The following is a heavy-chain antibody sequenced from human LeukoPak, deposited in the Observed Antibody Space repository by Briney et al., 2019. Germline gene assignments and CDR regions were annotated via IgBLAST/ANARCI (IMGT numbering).Heavy chain of an antibody. CDR1: GFTFSSYA. CDR3: AKATEGIVGATTPFDY. V-gene: IGHV3-30-3*01. Sequence: GGSLRLSCAASGFTFSSYAMHWVRQAPGKGLEWVALISYDGSNKYYADSVKGRFTISRDNSKNALFLQMNSLRAEDTAVYYCAKATEGIVGATTPFDYWGQGTLVTVSS. D-gene: IGHD1-26*01. CDR2: ISYDGSNK. J-gene: IGHJ4*02.